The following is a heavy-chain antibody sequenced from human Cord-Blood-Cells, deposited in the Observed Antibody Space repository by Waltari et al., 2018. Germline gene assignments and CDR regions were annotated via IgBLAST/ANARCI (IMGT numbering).Heavy chain of an antibody. Sequence: QLQLQESGPGLVKPSETLSLTCTVSGGSISSSSYYWGWIRQPPGKGLEWIGSIYYSGSTYHNPSLKSRVTISVDTSKNQFSLKLSSVTAADTAVYYCARHPNTANFDYWGQGTLVTVSS. V-gene: IGHV4-39*01. D-gene: IGHD5-18*01. CDR2: IYYSGST. CDR3: ARHPNTANFDY. CDR1: GGSISSSSYY. J-gene: IGHJ4*02.